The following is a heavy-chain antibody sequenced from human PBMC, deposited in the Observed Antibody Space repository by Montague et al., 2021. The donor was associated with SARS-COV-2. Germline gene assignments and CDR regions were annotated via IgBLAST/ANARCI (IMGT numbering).Heavy chain of an antibody. CDR2: ISSNGKT. CDR3: ARRGYYDSAGYHWHLDL. Sequence: SDTVSLTSTVAGGSINDHYRSWIRQSAGKGLEWIGYISSNGKTNXNPSLKSRVTLSADASRNEFSLKLDSVTAADTAVYFCARRGYYDSAGYHWHLDLWGRGMLVTVSS. V-gene: IGHV4-4*09. CDR1: GGSINDHY. D-gene: IGHD3-22*01. J-gene: IGHJ2*01.